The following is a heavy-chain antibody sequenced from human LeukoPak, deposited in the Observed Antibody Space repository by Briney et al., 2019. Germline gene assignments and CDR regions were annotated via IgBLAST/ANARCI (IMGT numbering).Heavy chain of an antibody. J-gene: IGHJ4*02. CDR3: ARPRSAYYDGSGFYI. D-gene: IGHD3-22*01. Sequence: ASVKVSCKASGYTFTSYDIHWVRQATGQGLEWMGWMSTNNDITGYAQKFQGRVTVTRSTSMSTAYMELSSLRSDDTAVYYCARPRSAYYDGSGFYIWGQGSLVTVSS. CDR2: MSTNNDIT. V-gene: IGHV1-8*01. CDR1: GYTFTSYD.